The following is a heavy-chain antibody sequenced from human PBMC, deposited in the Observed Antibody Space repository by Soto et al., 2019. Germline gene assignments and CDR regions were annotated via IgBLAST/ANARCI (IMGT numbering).Heavy chain of an antibody. J-gene: IGHJ5*02. CDR3: AKDLKDGHCSSTSCYLPHH. CDR2: ISSSSSTT. D-gene: IGHD2-2*01. CDR1: GFTFSSYT. V-gene: IGHV3-48*01. Sequence: PGGSLRLSCAASGFTFSSYTMNWVRQAPGKGLEWLSYISSSSSTTFYADSVKGRFTISRDNSKNTLYLQMNSLRAEDTAVYYCAKDLKDGHCSSTSCYLPHHWGQGTLVTVSS.